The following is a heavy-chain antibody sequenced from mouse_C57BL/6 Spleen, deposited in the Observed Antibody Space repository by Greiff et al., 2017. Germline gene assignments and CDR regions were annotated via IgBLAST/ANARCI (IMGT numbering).Heavy chain of an antibody. D-gene: IGHD1-1*01. V-gene: IGHV1-69*01. CDR3: ARGYYGSSYGGTGAMDD. Sequence: QVQLQQPGAELVMPGASVKLSCKASGYTFTSYWMHWVKQRPGQGLEWIGEIDPSDSYTNYNQKFKGKSTLTVDKSSSTAYMQLSSLTSEDSAVYYCARGYYGSSYGGTGAMDDWGQGTSVTVSS. CDR1: GYTFTSYW. J-gene: IGHJ4*01. CDR2: IDPSDSYT.